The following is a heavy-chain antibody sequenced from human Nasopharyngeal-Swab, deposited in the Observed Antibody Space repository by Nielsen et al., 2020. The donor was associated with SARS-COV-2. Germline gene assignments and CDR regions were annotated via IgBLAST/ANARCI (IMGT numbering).Heavy chain of an antibody. J-gene: IGHJ5*02. CDR3: ARDLGVGCSGGSCYSGWFDP. CDR2: IYYSGST. V-gene: IGHV4-39*07. D-gene: IGHD2-15*01. Sequence: SETLSLTCTVSGGSISSSSYYWGWIRQPPGKGLEWIGSIYYSGSTYYNPSPKSRVTISVDTSKNQVSLKLSSVTAADTAVYYCARDLGVGCSGGSCYSGWFDPWGQGTLVTVSS. CDR1: GGSISSSSYY.